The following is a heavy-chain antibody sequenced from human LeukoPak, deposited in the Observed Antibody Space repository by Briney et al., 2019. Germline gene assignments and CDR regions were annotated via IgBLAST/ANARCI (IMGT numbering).Heavy chain of an antibody. D-gene: IGHD3-22*01. CDR1: GFTFSSYW. CDR2: INSDGSST. Sequence: PGGSLRLSCAASGFTFSSYWMHWVRQAPGKGLVWVSRINSDGSSTSYADSVKGRFTISRDNSKNTLYLQMNSLRAEDTAVYYCARDRDSSKAHDYWGQGTLVTVSS. J-gene: IGHJ4*02. V-gene: IGHV3-74*01. CDR3: ARDRDSSKAHDY.